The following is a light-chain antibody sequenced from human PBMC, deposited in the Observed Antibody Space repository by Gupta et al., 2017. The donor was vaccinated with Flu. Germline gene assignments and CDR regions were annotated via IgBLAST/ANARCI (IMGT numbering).Light chain of an antibody. CDR3: HQFCSSPDT. J-gene: IGKJ2*01. CDR1: QSVTSNY. Sequence: GPLSLSPVERVTLSCRASQSVTSNYLAWYPQRPGQAPRLLIYGASSRATGIPDRFSGSGSGTDFTLTISSLEPEDFAVYFCHQFCSSPDTFGQGTKVE. CDR2: GAS. V-gene: IGKV3-20*01.